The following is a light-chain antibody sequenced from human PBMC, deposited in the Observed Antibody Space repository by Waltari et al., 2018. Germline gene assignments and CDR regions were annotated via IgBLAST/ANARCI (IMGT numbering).Light chain of an antibody. CDR3: SSYAGNCNLVV. J-gene: IGLJ2*01. CDR2: EAS. V-gene: IGLV2-23*01. Sequence: QCALTQPASVSGSPGQSITISCTGTSSDVGSYNPCSWYQQHPGKAPKLMSYEASKRPSGVSNRFSGSKSGNTASLTISGLQAEDEADYYCSSYAGNCNLVVFGGGTKLTVL. CDR1: SSDVGSYNP.